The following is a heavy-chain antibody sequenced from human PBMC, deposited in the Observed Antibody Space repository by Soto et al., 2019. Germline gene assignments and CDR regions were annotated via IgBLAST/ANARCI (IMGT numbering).Heavy chain of an antibody. CDR2: INHSGST. J-gene: IGHJ3*02. CDR1: GGSFSGYY. V-gene: IGHV4-34*09. Sequence: SEILSLTCAVYGGSFSGYYWSWIRQPPGKGLEWIGEINHSGSTNYNPSLKSRVTISVDTSKNQFSLKLSSVTAADTAVYYCAKLDTAMVIPAFDIWGQGTMVTVSS. D-gene: IGHD5-18*01. CDR3: AKLDTAMVIPAFDI.